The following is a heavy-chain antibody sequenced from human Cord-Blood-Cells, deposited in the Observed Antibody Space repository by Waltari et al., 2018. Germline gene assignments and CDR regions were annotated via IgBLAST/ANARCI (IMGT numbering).Heavy chain of an antibody. CDR3: ARRLATIFGVVIGFDY. CDR2: IYYSGST. Sequence: HLQLQESGPGLVKPSETLSLTCTVSGGSLSSSSYYWRWIRHPPGKGLEWIGSIYYSGSTYYNPSLKSRVTISVDTSKNQFSLKLSSVTAADTAVYYCARRLATIFGVVIGFDYWGQGTLVTVSS. J-gene: IGHJ4*02. V-gene: IGHV4-39*01. D-gene: IGHD3-3*01. CDR1: GGSLSSSSYY.